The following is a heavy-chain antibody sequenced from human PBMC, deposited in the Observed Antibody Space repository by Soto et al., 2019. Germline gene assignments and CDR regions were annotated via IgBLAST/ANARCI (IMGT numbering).Heavy chain of an antibody. Sequence: GGSLRLSCAASGFTFDDYAMHWVRQAPGKGLDWFSGISWNSGSIGYADSVKGRLTISRDNARNSLYLQMNSLRAEDTALYYCAKGGYYDILTGYYRPNHDAFDIWGQGTMVTVSS. V-gene: IGHV3-9*01. CDR1: GFTFDDYA. CDR3: AKGGYYDILTGYYRPNHDAFDI. J-gene: IGHJ3*02. D-gene: IGHD3-9*01. CDR2: ISWNSGSI.